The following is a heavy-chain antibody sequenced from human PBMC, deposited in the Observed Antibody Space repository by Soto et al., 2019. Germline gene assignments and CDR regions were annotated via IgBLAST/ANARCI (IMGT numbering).Heavy chain of an antibody. Sequence: NPSETLSLTCAVSGGSISSGGYSWSWIRQPPGKGLEWIGYIYHSGSTYYNPSLKSRVTISVDRSKNQFSLKLSSVTAADTAVYYCATGYCSGGSCYSAPYYYYGMDVWGQGTTVTV. V-gene: IGHV4-30-2*01. CDR2: IYHSGST. CDR3: ATGYCSGGSCYSAPYYYYGMDV. CDR1: GGSISSGGYS. J-gene: IGHJ6*02. D-gene: IGHD2-15*01.